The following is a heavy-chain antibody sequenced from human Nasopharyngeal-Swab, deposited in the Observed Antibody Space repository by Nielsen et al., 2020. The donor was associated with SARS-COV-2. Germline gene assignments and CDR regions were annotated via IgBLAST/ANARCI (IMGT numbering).Heavy chain of an antibody. CDR3: AVDGY. D-gene: IGHD5-12*01. J-gene: IGHJ4*02. Sequence: GGSLRLSCAASGFTFDEYAMHWVRQGPGKGLEWVSGISWNSGSIGYADSVKGRFTISRDNAKNSLYLQMNSLRAEDTAVYYCAVDGYWGQGTLVTVSS. CDR2: ISWNSGSI. V-gene: IGHV3-9*01. CDR1: GFTFDEYA.